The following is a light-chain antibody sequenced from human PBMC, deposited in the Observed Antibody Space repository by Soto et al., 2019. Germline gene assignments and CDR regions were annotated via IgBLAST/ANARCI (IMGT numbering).Light chain of an antibody. CDR2: AAS. CDR1: QSISTS. V-gene: IGKV1-39*01. CDR3: QQSYSSPHMYP. Sequence: DILMTQSPSSLSASVGDRVTITCRASQSISTSLNWYQQKPGKAPDLLIYAASNLQSGVPSRFSGSGSGTDFTLTISSLQLDDFATYYCQQSYSSPHMYPFGQGTQLEFK. J-gene: IGKJ2*01.